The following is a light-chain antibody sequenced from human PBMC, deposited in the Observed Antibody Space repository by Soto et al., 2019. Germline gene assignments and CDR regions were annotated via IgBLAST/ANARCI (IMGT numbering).Light chain of an antibody. V-gene: IGKV3-11*01. CDR3: QQRSIWPPIT. J-gene: IGKJ5*01. CDR1: QSVSIY. Sequence: VFTHSPATLSLSPGERATLSCRASQSVSIYLAWYQQKPGQAPRLLIYDATNRATGIPARFSGSGSGTDFTLTISSLEPGDFAIYYCQQRSIWPPITFGQGTRLEIK. CDR2: DAT.